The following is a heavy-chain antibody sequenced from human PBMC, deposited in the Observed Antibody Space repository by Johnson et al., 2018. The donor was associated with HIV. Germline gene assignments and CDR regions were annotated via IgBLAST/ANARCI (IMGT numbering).Heavy chain of an antibody. CDR3: VRGLGYVFYSVNSNALDI. CDR2: INSDGSST. V-gene: IGHV3-74*01. J-gene: IGHJ3*02. D-gene: IGHD4-23*01. CDR1: GFTFSSYW. Sequence: EVQLVESVGGLVQPGGSLRLSCVASGFTFSSYWMHWVRQAPGKGLVWVSRINSDGSSTTYADSVKGRFTISRDNAKNTLFLQMNSLRAEDTAVYYCVRGLGYVFYSVNSNALDIWGQGTMVTVSS.